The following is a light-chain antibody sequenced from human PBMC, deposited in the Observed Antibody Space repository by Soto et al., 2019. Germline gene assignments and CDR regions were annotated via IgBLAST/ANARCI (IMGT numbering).Light chain of an antibody. CDR1: SSDVGGYNY. J-gene: IGLJ2*01. Sequence: QSALTQPASVSGSPGQSITISCTGTSSDVGGYNYVSWYQQHPGKAPKLIIYDVSNRPSGVSKRFSGSKSGNTASLTISGLQAEDEADYYCSSYTSSSTLVFGGGTMLTVL. V-gene: IGLV2-14*03. CDR3: SSYTSSSTLV. CDR2: DVS.